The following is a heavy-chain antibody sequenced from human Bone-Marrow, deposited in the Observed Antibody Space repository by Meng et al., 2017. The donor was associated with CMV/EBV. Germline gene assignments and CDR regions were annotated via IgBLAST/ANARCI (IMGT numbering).Heavy chain of an antibody. J-gene: IGHJ5*02. CDR2: IYYSGST. CDR3: ATISYTPQGGFDP. CDR1: GGSISSYY. V-gene: IGHV4-59*01. Sequence: SETLSLTCTVSGGSISSYYWSWIRQPPGKGLEWIGYIYYSGSTNYNPSLTSRVTISVDTSKNQFSLKLSSVTAADTAVYYCATISYTPQGGFDPWGQGTLVTVSS. D-gene: IGHD2-2*02.